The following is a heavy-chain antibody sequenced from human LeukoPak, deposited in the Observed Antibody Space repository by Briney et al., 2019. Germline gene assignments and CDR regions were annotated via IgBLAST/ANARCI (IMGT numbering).Heavy chain of an antibody. J-gene: IGHJ6*03. Sequence: GGSLRPSCVVSGFNFNNYVMNWVRQAPGKGLEWVSYISSSGSTIYYADSVKGRFTISRDNAKNSLYLQMNSLRAEDTAVYYCARDDGAYYQYSMDVWGKGTTVTVSS. D-gene: IGHD2-21*01. CDR2: ISSSGSTI. CDR1: GFNFNNYV. V-gene: IGHV3-48*03. CDR3: ARDDGAYYQYSMDV.